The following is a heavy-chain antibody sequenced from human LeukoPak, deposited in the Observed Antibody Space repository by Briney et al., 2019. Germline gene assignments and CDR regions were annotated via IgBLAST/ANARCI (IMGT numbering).Heavy chain of an antibody. CDR3: ATVDTAMVTRDY. CDR2: IYYSGST. CDR1: GGSISSGDYS. Sequence: TSQTLSLTCTVSGGSISSGDYSWSWIRQPPGKGLEWIGYIYYSGSTYYNPSLKSRVTISVDTSKNQFSLKLSSVTAADTAVYYCATVDTAMVTRDYWGQGTLVTVSS. V-gene: IGHV4-30-4*08. J-gene: IGHJ4*02. D-gene: IGHD5-18*01.